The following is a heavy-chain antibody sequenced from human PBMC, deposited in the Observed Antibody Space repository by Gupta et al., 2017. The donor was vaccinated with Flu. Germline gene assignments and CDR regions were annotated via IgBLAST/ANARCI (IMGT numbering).Heavy chain of an antibody. Sequence: QVQLQESGPGLVKPSETLSLTCTVSGGSISSYYWSWIRQPPGKGLEWIGYIYYSGSTNYNPSLKSRVTISVDTSKNQFSLKLSSVTAADTAVYYCARGVFRYDSSGYYHQIRRHFDYWGQGTLVTVSS. CDR2: IYYSGST. J-gene: IGHJ4*02. CDR3: ARGVFRYDSSGYYHQIRRHFDY. V-gene: IGHV4-59*01. CDR1: GGSISSYY. D-gene: IGHD3-22*01.